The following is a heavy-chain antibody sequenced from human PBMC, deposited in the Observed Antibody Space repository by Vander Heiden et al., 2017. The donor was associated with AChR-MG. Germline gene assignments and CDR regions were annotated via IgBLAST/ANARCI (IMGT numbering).Heavy chain of an antibody. V-gene: IGHV3-30*18. CDR3: AKDAAAVGPWYFDL. CDR1: GLPSSSYG. CDR2: ISYVGSNK. Sequence: QVQLVESGGGVVQPGRSLSLSCAASGLPSSSYGMHWVRQAPGKGLEWVAFISYVGSNKYYSDSVKGRFTISRDNSKNTLYLQMNSLRAEDTAVYYCAKDAAAVGPWYFDLWGRGTLVTVSS. D-gene: IGHD6-13*01. J-gene: IGHJ2*01.